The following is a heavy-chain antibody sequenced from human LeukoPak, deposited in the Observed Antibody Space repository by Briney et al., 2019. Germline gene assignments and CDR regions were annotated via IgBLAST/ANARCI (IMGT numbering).Heavy chain of an antibody. CDR2: INPNSGGT. D-gene: IGHD3-22*01. CDR1: GYTFTGYY. J-gene: IGHJ3*02. CDR3: AGEDNSSGYRPFDI. V-gene: IGHV1-2*06. Sequence: ASVKVSCKASGYTFTGYYMHWVRQAPGQGLEWMGRINPNSGGTNYAQKFQGRVTMTRDTSISTAYMELSRLRSDDTAVYYCAGEDNSSGYRPFDIWGQGTMVTVPS.